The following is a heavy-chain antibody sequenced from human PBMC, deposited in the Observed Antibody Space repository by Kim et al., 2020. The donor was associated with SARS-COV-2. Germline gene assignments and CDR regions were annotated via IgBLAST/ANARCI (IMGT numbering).Heavy chain of an antibody. V-gene: IGHV4-59*01. CDR2: IYYSGST. J-gene: IGHJ4*02. D-gene: IGHD3-3*01. CDR1: GGSISSYY. Sequence: SETLSLTCTVSGGSISSYYWSWIRQPPGKGLEWIGYIYYSGSTNYNPSLKSRVTISVDTSKNQFSLKLSSVTAADTAVYYCAREIFGVVTPNWGQGTLVTVSS. CDR3: AREIFGVVTPN.